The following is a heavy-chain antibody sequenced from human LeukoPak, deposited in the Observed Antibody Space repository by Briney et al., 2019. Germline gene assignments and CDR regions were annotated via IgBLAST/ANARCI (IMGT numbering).Heavy chain of an antibody. V-gene: IGHV4-61*01. CDR3: AREGGFHSPAGI. CDR1: GGSISSSSYY. J-gene: IGHJ3*02. CDR2: ISYTGNT. D-gene: IGHD1-26*01. Sequence: SETLSLTCTVSGGSISSSSYYWSWIRQSPGKGLEWIGYISYTGNTNYNPSLKSRVTISVDTSKNQFSLKLSSVTAADTAVYYCAREGGFHSPAGIWGQGTMVTVSS.